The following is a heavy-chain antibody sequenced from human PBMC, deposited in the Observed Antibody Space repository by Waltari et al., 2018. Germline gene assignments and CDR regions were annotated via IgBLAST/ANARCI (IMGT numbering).Heavy chain of an antibody. CDR3: ARGTRPTMVRGVIIDY. D-gene: IGHD3-10*01. CDR1: GGSISSGGYY. V-gene: IGHV4-31*03. CDR2: IYYSGST. Sequence: QVQLQESGPGLVKPSQTLSLTCTVSGGSISSGGYYWRWIRQHPGKGLEWIGYIYYSGSTYYNPSLKSRVTISVDTSKNQFSLKLSSVTAADTAVYYCARGTRPTMVRGVIIDYWGQGTLVTVSS. J-gene: IGHJ4*02.